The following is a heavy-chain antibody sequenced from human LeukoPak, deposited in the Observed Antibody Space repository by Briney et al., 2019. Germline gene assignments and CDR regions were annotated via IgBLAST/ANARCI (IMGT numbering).Heavy chain of an antibody. Sequence: ASVKVSCKASGYTFTSYGISWVRQAPGQGLEWMGWIGAYNGNTNYAQKLQGRVTMTTDTSTSTAYMELRSPRSDDTAVYYCASGSAAGTIFDYWGQGTLVTVSS. CDR3: ASGSAAGTIFDY. V-gene: IGHV1-18*01. CDR1: GYTFTSYG. CDR2: IGAYNGNT. D-gene: IGHD6-13*01. J-gene: IGHJ4*02.